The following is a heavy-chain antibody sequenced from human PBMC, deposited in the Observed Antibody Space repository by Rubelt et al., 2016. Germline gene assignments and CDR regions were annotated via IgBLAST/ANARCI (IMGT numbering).Heavy chain of an antibody. Sequence: TFSSYAISWVRQAPGQGLEWMGGIIPIFGTANYAQKFQGRVTMTRDTSTSTVYMELSSLRSEDTAVYYCATAAYGGNSPFDYWGQGTLVTVSS. J-gene: IGHJ4*02. CDR2: IIPIFGTA. CDR3: ATAAYGGNSPFDY. V-gene: IGHV1-69*05. CDR1: TFSSYA. D-gene: IGHD4-23*01.